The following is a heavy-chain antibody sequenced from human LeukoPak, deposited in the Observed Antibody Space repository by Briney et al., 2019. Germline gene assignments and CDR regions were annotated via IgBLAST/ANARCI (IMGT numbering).Heavy chain of an antibody. Sequence: ASVKVSCKASGYTFTGYYINWVRQAPGQGPEWMGWINPNSGDTNYAQRFQGRVTVTRDTSISTAYMELTRLTSDDTAVYFCAKDLGVVWSGYYGMDVWGQGTTVTVSS. CDR1: GYTFTGYY. J-gene: IGHJ6*02. CDR2: INPNSGDT. D-gene: IGHD3-3*01. V-gene: IGHV1-2*02. CDR3: AKDLGVVWSGYYGMDV.